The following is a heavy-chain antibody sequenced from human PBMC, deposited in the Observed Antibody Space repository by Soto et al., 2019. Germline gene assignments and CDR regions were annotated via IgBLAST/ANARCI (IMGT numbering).Heavy chain of an antibody. CDR2: IYYNGRT. J-gene: IGHJ4*02. D-gene: IGHD3-22*01. Sequence: QLQLQESGPGLVKPSETLSLTCNVSGGSISSSNYYWGWIRQPPGEGLQWIGSIYYNGRTNYNPSFQSRVTISQDTSKSQFFLKMSSVTAADTAVYYCARQEGYLAGCQGFWGQGALVTVSS. CDR1: GGSISSSNYY. CDR3: ARQEGYLAGCQGF. V-gene: IGHV4-39*01.